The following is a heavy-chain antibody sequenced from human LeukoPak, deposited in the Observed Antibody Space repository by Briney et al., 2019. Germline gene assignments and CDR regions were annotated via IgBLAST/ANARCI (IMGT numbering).Heavy chain of an antibody. Sequence: PSETLSLTCTVSGGSISSYYWSWIRQPPGKGLEWIGYIYYSGSTNYKPSLKSRVTISVDTSKNQFSLKLSSVTAADTAVYYCAREARYYDTTRNAFDIWGQGTMVTVSS. CDR1: GGSISSYY. CDR2: IYYSGST. J-gene: IGHJ3*02. CDR3: AREARYYDTTRNAFDI. V-gene: IGHV4-59*12. D-gene: IGHD3-22*01.